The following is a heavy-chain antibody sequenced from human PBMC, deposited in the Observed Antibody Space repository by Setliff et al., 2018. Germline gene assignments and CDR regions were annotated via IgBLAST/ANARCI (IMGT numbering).Heavy chain of an antibody. CDR2: ISSYNDVA. CDR1: GHIFSSYG. V-gene: IGHV1-18*01. Sequence: ASVKVSCKTSGHIFSSYGITWVRQAPGQGLEWMGWISSYNDVANYAQNFQGRVTMTKDTSARAAYMELRSLRSDDTAVYYCAISSLSICSGGTCPNAFDIWGQGTMVTVSS. D-gene: IGHD2-15*01. CDR3: AISSLSICSGGTCPNAFDI. J-gene: IGHJ3*02.